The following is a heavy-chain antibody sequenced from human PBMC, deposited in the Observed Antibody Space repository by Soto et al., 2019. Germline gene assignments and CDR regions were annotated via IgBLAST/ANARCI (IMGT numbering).Heavy chain of an antibody. CDR2: IAVGSGYT. J-gene: IGHJ4*02. Sequence: SFKVSCKASGFTFTSSACQWVRQARGQRLEWIGWIAVGSGYTNYAQRFQDRVTLTRDMSTATTYMELSRLTSEDTAIYYCAADATAWQQMVPSDYWGQGTLVT. D-gene: IGHD2-8*01. V-gene: IGHV1-58*01. CDR3: AADATAWQQMVPSDY. CDR1: GFTFTSSA.